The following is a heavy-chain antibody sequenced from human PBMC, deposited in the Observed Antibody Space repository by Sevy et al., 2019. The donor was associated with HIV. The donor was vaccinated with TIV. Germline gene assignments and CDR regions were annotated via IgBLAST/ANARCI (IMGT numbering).Heavy chain of an antibody. CDR3: ARRGIGCVPYYYYGMDV. CDR1: GYTFTSYG. J-gene: IGHJ6*02. D-gene: IGHD6-13*01. CDR2: ISAYNGNT. V-gene: IGHV1-18*01. Sequence: ASVKVSCKASGYTFTSYGISWVRQAPGQGLEWMGWISAYNGNTNYSQKLQGRVTMTTDTSTSTAYMELRSLRSDDTAVYYCARRGIGCVPYYYYGMDVWGQGTTVTVS.